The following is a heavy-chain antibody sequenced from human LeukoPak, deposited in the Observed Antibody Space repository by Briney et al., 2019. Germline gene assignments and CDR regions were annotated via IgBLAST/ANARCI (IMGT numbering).Heavy chain of an antibody. CDR2: ISWNSGSI. CDR3: AKDSSGWASYYFDY. CDR1: GFTFDDYA. Sequence: GGSLRLSCAASGFTFDDYAMHRVRQAPGKGLEWVSGISWNSGSIGYADSVKGRFTISRDNAKNSLYLQMNSLRAEDMALYYCAKDSSGWASYYFDYWGQGTLVTVSS. D-gene: IGHD6-19*01. V-gene: IGHV3-9*03. J-gene: IGHJ4*02.